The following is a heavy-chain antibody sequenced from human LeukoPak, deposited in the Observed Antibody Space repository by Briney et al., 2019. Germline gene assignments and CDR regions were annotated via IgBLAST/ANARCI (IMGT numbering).Heavy chain of an antibody. V-gene: IGHV3-30*18. CDR3: AKHLNPSSSGWEIDY. Sequence: PGGSLRLSCAASGFTFSSYGMHWVRQAPGKGLEWVAVMSYDGYNKYYADSVKGRFTISRDNSKNTLYLQMNSLRAEDTAVYYCAKHLNPSSSGWEIDYWGQGTLVTVSS. J-gene: IGHJ4*02. CDR1: GFTFSSYG. D-gene: IGHD6-19*01. CDR2: MSYDGYNK.